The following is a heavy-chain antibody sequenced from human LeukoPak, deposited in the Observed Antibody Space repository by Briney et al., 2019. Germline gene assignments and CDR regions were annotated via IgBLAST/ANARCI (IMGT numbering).Heavy chain of an antibody. D-gene: IGHD2/OR15-2a*01. J-gene: IGHJ4*02. V-gene: IGHV3-7*04. CDR1: GFTFTNYW. Sequence: GGSLRLSCAGSGFTFTNYWMSWVRQAPGRGLEWVANIKQDGSEIYYVDSVKGRFTISRDNAKNSLFLQMKSLRVEDTAVYYCARGEDNADEYLREDYWGQGTLVTVSS. CDR3: ARGEDNADEYLREDY. CDR2: IKQDGSEI.